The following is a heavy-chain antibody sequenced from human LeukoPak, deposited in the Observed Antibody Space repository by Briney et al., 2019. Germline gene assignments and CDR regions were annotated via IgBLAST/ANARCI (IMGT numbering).Heavy chain of an antibody. D-gene: IGHD6-13*01. Sequence: PGGSLRLSCAASGFNFDEYVMHWVRQAPGKGLEWVAFIQYDGSNKYYADSVKGRFTISRDNSKNTLDLQMSSLRTEDTAVYYCARDIGISNSWPYFDFWGQGTLVTVSS. CDR3: ARDIGISNSWPYFDF. CDR2: IQYDGSNK. V-gene: IGHV3-30*02. CDR1: GFNFDEYV. J-gene: IGHJ4*02.